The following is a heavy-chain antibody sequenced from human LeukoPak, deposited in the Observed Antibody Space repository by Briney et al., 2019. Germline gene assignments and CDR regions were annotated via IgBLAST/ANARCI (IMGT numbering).Heavy chain of an antibody. Sequence: ASVKVSCKASGYTFTGYYMHWVRQAPGQGLDWMGRINPNSGGTNYAQKFQGRVTMTRDTSISTAYMELSRLRSDDTAVYYCASATVTTYYYYYYMDVWGKRTTVTVSS. V-gene: IGHV1-2*06. CDR2: INPNSGGT. CDR3: ASATVTTYYYYYYMDV. D-gene: IGHD4-17*01. CDR1: GYTFTGYY. J-gene: IGHJ6*03.